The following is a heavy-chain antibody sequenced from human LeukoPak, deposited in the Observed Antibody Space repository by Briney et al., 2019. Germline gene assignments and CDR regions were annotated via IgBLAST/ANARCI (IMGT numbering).Heavy chain of an antibody. D-gene: IGHD3-22*01. CDR1: GFTFTNYA. CDR2: ISGSGNNT. Sequence: GGSLRLSCTASGFTFTNYAMSWVRQAPGKGLEWVSAISGSGNNTYYTNSVTGRFTISRDNSKNTLYLQMNSLRAEDTAVYYCAKGLQGLLVGEAFDIWGQGTMVTVSS. CDR3: AKGLQGLLVGEAFDI. V-gene: IGHV3-23*01. J-gene: IGHJ3*02.